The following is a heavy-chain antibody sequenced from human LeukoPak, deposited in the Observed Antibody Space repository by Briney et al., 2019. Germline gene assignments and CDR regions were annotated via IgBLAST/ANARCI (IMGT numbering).Heavy chain of an antibody. D-gene: IGHD3-22*01. Sequence: SETLSLTCTVSGGSISSYYWSWIRQPAGKGLEWIGRIYISGSGSTNYNPSLKSRVTMSVDTSKNQLSLKLNSVTAADTAVYYCAKSNGYGLIDIWGQGTMVTVSS. J-gene: IGHJ3*02. CDR2: IYISGSGST. CDR1: GGSISSYY. V-gene: IGHV4-4*07. CDR3: AKSNGYGLIDI.